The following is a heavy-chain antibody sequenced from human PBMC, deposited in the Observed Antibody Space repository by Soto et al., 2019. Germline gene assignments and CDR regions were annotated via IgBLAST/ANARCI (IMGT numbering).Heavy chain of an antibody. CDR2: ISGSGGST. V-gene: IGHV3-23*01. CDR3: GGYDFWNHRPST. D-gene: IGHD3-3*01. CDR1: GFTFSSYA. J-gene: IGHJ5*02. Sequence: HPGGSLSLSCAASGFTFSSYAMSWVRQAPGKGLEWVSAISGSGGSTYYADSVKGRFTISRDNSKNTLYLQMNSLRAEDTAVYYCGGYDFWNHRPSTWGQGTLVTVSS.